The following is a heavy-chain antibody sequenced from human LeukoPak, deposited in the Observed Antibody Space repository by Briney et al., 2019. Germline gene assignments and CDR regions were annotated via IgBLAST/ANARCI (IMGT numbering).Heavy chain of an antibody. Sequence: PSETLSLTCAVYGGSFSGYYWSWIRQPPGKGLEWIGEINHSGSTNYNPSLKSRVTISVDTSKNQFSLKLSSVTAADTAVYYCARDPKYDYVWGSYRSWGQGTLVTVSS. CDR2: INHSGST. CDR3: ARDPKYDYVWGSYRS. V-gene: IGHV4-34*01. CDR1: GGSFSGYY. D-gene: IGHD3-16*02. J-gene: IGHJ5*02.